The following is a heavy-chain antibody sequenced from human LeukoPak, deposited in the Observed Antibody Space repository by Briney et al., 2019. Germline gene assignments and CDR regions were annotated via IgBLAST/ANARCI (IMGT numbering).Heavy chain of an antibody. D-gene: IGHD2-15*01. V-gene: IGHV3-13*01. CDR3: TKEFRGSRAACAGGSYYDF. CDR2: IGVTGDT. Sequence: GGSLRLSCAASGFTFSKDDFHWVRQAPGKGLEGVAAIGVTGDTYYADSVKGRFTISREDAANSLYLQMRSLGAGDTALYYCTKEFRGSRAACAGGSYYDFWGRGALVTVSS. CDR1: GFTFSKDD. J-gene: IGHJ2*01.